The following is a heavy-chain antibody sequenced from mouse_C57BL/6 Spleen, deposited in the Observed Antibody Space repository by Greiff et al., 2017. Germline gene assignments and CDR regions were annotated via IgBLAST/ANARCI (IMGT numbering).Heavy chain of an antibody. CDR3: LITTVEFGY. D-gene: IGHD1-1*01. CDR2: INPNNGGT. Sequence: EVQLQQSGPELVKPGASVKIPCKASGYTFTDYNMDWVKQSHGKSLEWIGDINPNNGGTIYNQKIKGKDTLTVNKSSSTAYMELRSLASEDTAVYYCLITTVEFGYWGQGTMVTVSA. CDR1: GYTFTDYN. V-gene: IGHV1-18*01. J-gene: IGHJ3*01.